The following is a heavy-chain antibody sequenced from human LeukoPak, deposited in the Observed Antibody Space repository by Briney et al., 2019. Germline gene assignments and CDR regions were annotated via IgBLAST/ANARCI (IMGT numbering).Heavy chain of an antibody. J-gene: IGHJ4*02. CDR1: GFTFSDYS. CDR3: ARGAYSSGWAYFDH. CDR2: ISFSVNTK. V-gene: IGHV3-48*04. Sequence: GGSLRLSCAASGFTFSDYSMNWVRQAPGKGLEWVSYISFSVNTKYYGDSVKGRFTISRDNAKNSLYLHMDSLRAEDTAVYYCARGAYSSGWAYFDHWGQGTLVTVSS. D-gene: IGHD6-19*01.